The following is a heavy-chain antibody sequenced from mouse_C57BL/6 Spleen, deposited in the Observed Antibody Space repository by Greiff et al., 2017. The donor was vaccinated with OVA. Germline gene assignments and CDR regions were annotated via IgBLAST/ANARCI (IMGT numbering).Heavy chain of an antibody. J-gene: IGHJ1*03. CDR1: GYTFTNYW. D-gene: IGHD2-4*01. CDR3: ARCDDYDGGARYFDV. V-gene: IGHV1-63*01. CDR2: IYPGGGYT. Sequence: VQLQQSGAELVRPGTSVKMSCKASGYTFTNYWIGWAKQRPGHGLEWIGDIYPGGGYTNYNEKFKGKATLTADKSSSTAYMQFSSLTSEDPAIYYCARCDDYDGGARYFDVWGTGTTVTVSA.